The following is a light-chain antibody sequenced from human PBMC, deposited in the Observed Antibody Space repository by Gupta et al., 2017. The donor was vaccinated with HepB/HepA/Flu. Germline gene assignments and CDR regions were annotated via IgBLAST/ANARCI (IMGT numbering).Light chain of an antibody. Sequence: DIQMTQSPSSLSASVGDRVTITCRASQSITNFVNWYQQKPGKAPKLLIYGASTLQRGVPSRFNGSGSGTDFTLTINRLQPEDFATYYCQQRDSTPITFGGGTTVEI. CDR2: GAS. CDR3: QQRDSTPIT. CDR1: QSITNF. J-gene: IGKJ4*01. V-gene: IGKV1-39*01.